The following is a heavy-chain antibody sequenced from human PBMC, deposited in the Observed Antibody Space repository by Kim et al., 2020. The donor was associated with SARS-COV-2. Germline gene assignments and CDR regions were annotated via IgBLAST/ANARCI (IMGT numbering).Heavy chain of an antibody. CDR1: GFTFDDYA. J-gene: IGHJ6*01. D-gene: IGHD6-13*01. CDR3: ASLGLAAAGGDYYGMDV. V-gene: IGHV3-9*01. CDR2: ISWNSGSI. Sequence: GGSLRLSCAASGFTFDDYAMHWVRQAPGKGLEWVSGISWNSGSIGYADSVKGRFTISRDNAKNSLSLQMNSLRAEDTALYYCASLGLAAAGGDYYGMDV.